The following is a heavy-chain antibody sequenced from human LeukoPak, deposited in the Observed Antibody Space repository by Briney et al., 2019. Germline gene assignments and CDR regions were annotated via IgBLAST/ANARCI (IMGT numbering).Heavy chain of an antibody. D-gene: IGHD2-21*02. Sequence: SETLSLTCTVSGGSMSSYYWSWIRQPPGEGLEWIGYIYYSGSTTYNRSLKSRVTISVDTSKNQFSLKLSSVTAADTAVYYCARYRAYCGGDCSPGDFDYWGQGTLVTVSS. CDR3: ARYRAYCGGDCSPGDFDY. J-gene: IGHJ4*02. V-gene: IGHV4-59*08. CDR2: IYYSGST. CDR1: GGSMSSYY.